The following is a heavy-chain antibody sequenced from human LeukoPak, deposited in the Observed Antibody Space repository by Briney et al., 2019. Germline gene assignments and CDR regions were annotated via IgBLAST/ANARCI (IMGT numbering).Heavy chain of an antibody. CDR3: ARDLLVVVFAFDI. CDR1: GFTFSSYW. CDR2: IKQDGSEK. V-gene: IGHV3-7*01. D-gene: IGHD3-22*01. Sequence: GGSLRLSCAASGFTFSSYWMSWVRQAPGKGLEWVANIKQDGSEKYYVDSVKGRFTISRDNAKNSLYLQMNSLRAEDTAVYYCARDLLVVVFAFDIWGQGTMVTVSS. J-gene: IGHJ3*02.